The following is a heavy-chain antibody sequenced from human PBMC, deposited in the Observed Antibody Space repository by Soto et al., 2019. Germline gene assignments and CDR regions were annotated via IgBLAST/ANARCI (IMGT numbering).Heavy chain of an antibody. CDR2: IYYSGST. V-gene: IGHV4-59*12. J-gene: IGHJ3*02. CDR3: AREAYYGSGSLSAFDI. Sequence: PSETLSLTCTVSGDSINPYYWSWIRQPPGKGLEWIGYIYYSGSTNYNPSLKSRVTISVDTSKNSLYLQMNSLRAEDTAVYYCAREAYYGSGSLSAFDIWGQGTMVTVSS. CDR1: GDSINPYY. D-gene: IGHD3-10*01.